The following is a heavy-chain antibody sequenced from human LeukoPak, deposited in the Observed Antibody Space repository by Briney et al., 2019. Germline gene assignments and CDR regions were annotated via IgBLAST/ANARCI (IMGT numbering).Heavy chain of an antibody. Sequence: PSETLSLTCTVSGGPISSYYWSWIRQPPGKGLECIGYIYNSGSTNYNPSLKSLVSISVDTSKNQFSLKLSSVTAADTAVYYCARSAIDAFDIWGQGTMVTVSS. D-gene: IGHD6-25*01. J-gene: IGHJ3*02. V-gene: IGHV4-59*08. CDR1: GGPISSYY. CDR3: ARSAIDAFDI. CDR2: IYNSGST.